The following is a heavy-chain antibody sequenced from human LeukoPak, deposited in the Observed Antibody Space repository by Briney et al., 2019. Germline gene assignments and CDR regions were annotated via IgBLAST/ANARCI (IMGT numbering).Heavy chain of an antibody. J-gene: IGHJ4*02. CDR1: GFTFSSYA. CDR2: ISYDGSNK. CDR3: ARGGESGRGRGGFFDY. Sequence: PGGSLRLSCAASGFTFSSYAMHWVRQAPGKGLEWVAVISYDGSNKYYADSVKGRFTISRDNSKNTLYLQMNSLRAEDTAVYYCARGGESGRGRGGFFDYWGQGTLVTVSS. V-gene: IGHV3-30-3*01. D-gene: IGHD2-15*01.